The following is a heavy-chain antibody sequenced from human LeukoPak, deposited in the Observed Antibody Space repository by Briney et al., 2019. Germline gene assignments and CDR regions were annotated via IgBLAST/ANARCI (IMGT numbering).Heavy chain of an antibody. Sequence: GGSLRLSCAASAFTFSNYWMSSVRQAPGKGLEWLTNIKEDVSEINYVDNVKGRFTISKANAKNSLYLQMNSLTVDATAVYYCARDRGYSSFDYWGQGNLVTVSS. CDR1: AFTFSNYW. CDR3: ARDRGYSSFDY. CDR2: IKEDVSEI. V-gene: IGHV3-7*01. D-gene: IGHD4-23*01. J-gene: IGHJ4*02.